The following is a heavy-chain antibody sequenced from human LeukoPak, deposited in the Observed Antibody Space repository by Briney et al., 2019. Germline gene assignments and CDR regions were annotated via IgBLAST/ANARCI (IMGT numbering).Heavy chain of an antibody. J-gene: IGHJ4*02. CDR1: GFTFHFYS. CDR2: ISSRSSTI. V-gene: IGHV3-48*02. Sequence: PGGSLRLSCAASGFTFHFYSMTWVPQAPGKGLEWVSYISSRSSTIYYADSVKGRFTVSRDNAKNSLNLQMNSLRDEGTAVYYCARGEDYWGQGTLVTVSS. CDR3: ARGEDY.